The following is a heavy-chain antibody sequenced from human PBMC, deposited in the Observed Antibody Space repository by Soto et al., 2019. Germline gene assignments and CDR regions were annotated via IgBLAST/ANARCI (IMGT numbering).Heavy chain of an antibody. V-gene: IGHV4-31*03. CDR3: AKDPYDSSGYYYYYFDY. J-gene: IGHJ4*02. Sequence: SETLSLTCTVSGGSINSGGYYWTWIRQHPGKGLEWIGYIHYSGSTYYNPSLKSRVSMSVDTSKNHFSLGLSSVTAADTAVYYCAKDPYDSSGYYYYYFDYWGQGTLVTVSS. CDR1: GGSINSGGYY. CDR2: IHYSGST. D-gene: IGHD3-22*01.